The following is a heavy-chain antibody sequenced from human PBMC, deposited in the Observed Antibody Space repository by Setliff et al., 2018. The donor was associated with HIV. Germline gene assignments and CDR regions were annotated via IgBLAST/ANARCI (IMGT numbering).Heavy chain of an antibody. CDR3: ARMTGPYYYDSSGYHY. Sequence: ASVKVSCKASGYTFTSYAMHWVRQAPGQRLEWMGWINAGNGNTKYSQKFQGRVTITRDTSASTAYMELSSLRSEDTAVYYCARMTGPYYYDSSGYHYWGQGTLVTVSS. V-gene: IGHV1-3*01. CDR2: INAGNGNT. J-gene: IGHJ4*02. CDR1: GYTFTSYA. D-gene: IGHD3-22*01.